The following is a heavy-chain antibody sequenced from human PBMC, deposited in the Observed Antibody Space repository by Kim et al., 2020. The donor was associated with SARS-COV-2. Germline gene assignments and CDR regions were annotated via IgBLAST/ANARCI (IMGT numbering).Heavy chain of an antibody. V-gene: IGHV3-33*06. CDR3: AKDFNRGVLDY. J-gene: IGHJ4*02. D-gene: IGHD2-8*02. Sequence: KYYAHSVQAPFTISRHTSKNTLYLQRNSLRAEDTAVYYCAKDFNRGVLDYWGQGTLVTGSS. CDR2: K.